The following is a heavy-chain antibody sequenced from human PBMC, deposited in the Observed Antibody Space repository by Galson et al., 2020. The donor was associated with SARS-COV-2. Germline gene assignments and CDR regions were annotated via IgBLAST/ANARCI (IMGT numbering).Heavy chain of an antibody. J-gene: IGHJ3*02. CDR1: GGSISSYY. V-gene: IGHV4-59*01. Sequence: SETLSLTCAVYGGSISSYYWSWIRQPPGKGLEWIGYIYYSGSTNYNPSLKSRVTISVDTSKNQFSLKLSSVTAADTAVYYCARGVADPAFDIWGQGTMVTVSS. CDR3: ARGVADPAFDI. CDR2: IYYSGST. D-gene: IGHD2-15*01.